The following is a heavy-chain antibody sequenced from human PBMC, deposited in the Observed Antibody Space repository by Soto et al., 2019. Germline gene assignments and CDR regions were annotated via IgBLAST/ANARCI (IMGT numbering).Heavy chain of an antibody. CDR2: VYYSGST. CDR1: GGSISSYY. V-gene: IGHV4-59*01. D-gene: IGHD3-22*01. J-gene: IGHJ4*02. Sequence: TSETLSLTCTVSGGSISSYYWSWIRQPPGKGLEWIGYVYYSGSTNYNPSLKSRVTISVDTSKNQFSLKLSSVTAADTAVYYCVRSYYYESSGYYSNDYWGQGTPVTVSS. CDR3: VRSYYYESSGYYSNDY.